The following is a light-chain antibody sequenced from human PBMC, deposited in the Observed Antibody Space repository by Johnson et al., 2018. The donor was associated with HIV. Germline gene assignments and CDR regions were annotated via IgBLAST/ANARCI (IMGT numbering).Light chain of an antibody. Sequence: QLVLTQPPSVSAAPGQKVTISCSGSSSNIGNNYVSWYQQLPGTAPKLLVYENIKRPSGIPDRFSGSKSGTSATLGIAGLQTGDEADYYCGTWDSSLSAYVCGTGTKVTVL. V-gene: IGLV1-51*02. CDR3: GTWDSSLSAYV. CDR2: ENI. J-gene: IGLJ1*01. CDR1: SSNIGNNY.